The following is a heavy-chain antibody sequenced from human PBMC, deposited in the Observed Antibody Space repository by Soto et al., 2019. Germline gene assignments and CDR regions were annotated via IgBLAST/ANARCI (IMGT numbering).Heavy chain of an antibody. CDR1: GFTVSNNY. CDR2: IYSGGYT. CDR3: ATHPGGGGY. Sequence: EVQLVESGGGLIQPGGSLRLSCAVSGFTVSNNYMSWVRQAPGKGLEGVSVIYSGGYTAYGDSVKGRFTISRDNSKNPLYFKMKRLGAAGAAVFYCATHPGGGGYWGQGTLVTVSS. J-gene: IGHJ4*02. D-gene: IGHD3-10*01. V-gene: IGHV3-53*01.